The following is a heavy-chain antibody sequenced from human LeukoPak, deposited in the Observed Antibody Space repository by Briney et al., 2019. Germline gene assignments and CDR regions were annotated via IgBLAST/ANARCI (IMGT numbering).Heavy chain of an antibody. CDR3: ARGDYYGSGSYYKVEDGAFDI. CDR1: GFTFSDFW. V-gene: IGHV3-21*01. D-gene: IGHD3-10*01. CDR2: ISSSSSYI. Sequence: GGSLRLSCAASGFTFSDFWMHWVRQAPGKGLEWVSSISSSSSYIYYADSVKGRFTISRDNAKNSLYLQMNSLRAEDTAVYYCARGDYYGSGSYYKVEDGAFDIWGQGTMVTVSS. J-gene: IGHJ3*02.